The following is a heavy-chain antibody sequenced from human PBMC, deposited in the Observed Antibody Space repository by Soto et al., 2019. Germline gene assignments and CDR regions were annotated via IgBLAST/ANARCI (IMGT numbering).Heavy chain of an antibody. CDR2: IDPSDSYT. CDR1: GYSFTSYW. V-gene: IGHV5-10-1*01. CDR3: ARLRNYGSGSPFGMDV. Sequence: SLKISCKGSGYSFTSYWISWVRQMPGKGLEWMGRIDPSDSYTNYSPSFQGHVTISADKSISTAYLQWSSLKASDTAMYYCARLRNYGSGSPFGMDVWGQGTTVTVSS. D-gene: IGHD3-10*01. J-gene: IGHJ6*02.